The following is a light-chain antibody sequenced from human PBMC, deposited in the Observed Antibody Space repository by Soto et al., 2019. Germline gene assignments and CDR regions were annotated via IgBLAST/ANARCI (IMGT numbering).Light chain of an antibody. V-gene: IGKV4-1*01. Sequence: DTVMTQSPDSLAVSLGERATINCKSSQSVLYSSDNKNYLAWYQQKPGQPPKLLIYWASTRESGVPERFSGSGSGTEFTLTIRSLQAEDVAVYFCQQYYTSITFGQGTRLEIK. J-gene: IGKJ5*01. CDR3: QQYYTSIT. CDR1: QSVLYSSDNKNY. CDR2: WAS.